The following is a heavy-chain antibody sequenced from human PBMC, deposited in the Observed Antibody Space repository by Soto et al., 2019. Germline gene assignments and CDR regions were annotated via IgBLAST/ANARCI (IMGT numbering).Heavy chain of an antibody. Sequence: PSETLSLTCTVSGGSISSYYWSWIRQPPGKGLECIGYIYYSGSTNYNPSLKSRVTISVDTSKNQFSLKLNSVTAADTAVYYCARLGANAYCGGDCYLDPWAQGTMVTVSS. CDR1: GGSISSYY. CDR2: IYYSGST. V-gene: IGHV4-59*01. J-gene: IGHJ3*01. CDR3: ARLGANAYCGGDCYLDP. D-gene: IGHD2-21*02.